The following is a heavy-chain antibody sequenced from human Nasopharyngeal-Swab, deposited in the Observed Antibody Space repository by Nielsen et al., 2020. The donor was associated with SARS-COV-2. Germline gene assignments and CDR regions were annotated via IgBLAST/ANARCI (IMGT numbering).Heavy chain of an antibody. D-gene: IGHD3-3*01. Sequence: ASVKVSCKASGYTFPSYYMHWVRQAPGQGLEWMGIINPSGGSTSYAQKFQGSVTMTRDTSTSTVYMELSSLRSEDTAVYYCARDEDFWSGYYSYYYYGMDVWGQGTTVTVSS. J-gene: IGHJ6*02. V-gene: IGHV1-46*01. CDR3: ARDEDFWSGYYSYYYYGMDV. CDR2: INPSGGST. CDR1: GYTFPSYY.